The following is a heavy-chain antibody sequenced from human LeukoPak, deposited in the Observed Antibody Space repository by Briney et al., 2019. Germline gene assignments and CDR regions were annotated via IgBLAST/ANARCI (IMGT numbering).Heavy chain of an antibody. CDR1: GYTFTSYD. V-gene: IGHV1-8*01. Sequence: ASVKVSCKASGYTFTSYDINWVRQATGQGLEWMGWMSPNSGNTGYAQKFQGRVTMTRNTSISTAYMELSSLRSEDTAVYYCARGLIAAAGKWFDPWGQGTLVTVSS. CDR3: ARGLIAAAGKWFDP. CDR2: MSPNSGNT. J-gene: IGHJ5*02. D-gene: IGHD6-13*01.